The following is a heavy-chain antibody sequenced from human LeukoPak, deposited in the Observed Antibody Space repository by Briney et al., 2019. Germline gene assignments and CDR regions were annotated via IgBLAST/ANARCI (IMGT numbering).Heavy chain of an antibody. J-gene: IGHJ6*03. D-gene: IGHD3-10*01. V-gene: IGHV3-21*01. Sequence: GGSLRLSCAASGFTFSSYSMNWVRQAPGKGLEWVSSISSSSSCIYYADSVKGRFTISRDNAKNSLYLQMNSLGAEDTAVYYCARSITMVRGMDVWGKGTTVTVSS. CDR1: GFTFSSYS. CDR2: ISSSSSCI. CDR3: ARSITMVRGMDV.